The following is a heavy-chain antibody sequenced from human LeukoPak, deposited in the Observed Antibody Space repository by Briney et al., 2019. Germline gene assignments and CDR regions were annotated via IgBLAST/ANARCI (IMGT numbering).Heavy chain of an antibody. V-gene: IGHV4-59*12. CDR3: ARLLFGGYYYYYGMDV. CDR2: IYYTGST. J-gene: IGHJ6*02. CDR1: GGSFSGYY. D-gene: IGHD3-10*01. Sequence: SETLSLTCAVYGGSFSGYYWSWIRQPPGKGLEWIGHIYYTGSTNYNPSLKSRVSISVDKSKNHFSLKLSSVTAADTAVYHCARLLFGGYYYYYGMDVWGQGTTVTVSS.